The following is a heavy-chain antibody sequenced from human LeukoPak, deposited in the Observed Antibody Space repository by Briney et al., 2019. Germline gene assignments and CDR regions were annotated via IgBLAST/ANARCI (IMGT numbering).Heavy chain of an antibody. CDR2: IWYDGSNK. CDR3: ARDGGIGGTCYSDY. V-gene: IGHV3-33*01. CDR1: GFTFSSYG. D-gene: IGHD2-15*01. Sequence: GRSLRLSCAASGFTFSSYGMHWVRQAPGKGLEWVAVIWYDGSNKYYADSVKGRFTISKDNSKNTLYLQMNSLRAEDTAVYYCARDGGIGGTCYSDYWGQGTLVTVSS. J-gene: IGHJ4*02.